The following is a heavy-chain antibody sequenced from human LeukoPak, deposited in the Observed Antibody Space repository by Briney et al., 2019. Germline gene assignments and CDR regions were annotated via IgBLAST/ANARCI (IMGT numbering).Heavy chain of an antibody. J-gene: IGHJ4*02. Sequence: GGSLRLSCAASGFTFSNYAMSWVRQAPGKGLEWVSSISGSGGSTHYPDSVKGRFTISRDNSKNTLILQMNSLRAEDTAVYYCARGASRSFDYWGQGTLVAVSS. V-gene: IGHV3-23*01. CDR1: GFTFSNYA. CDR3: ARGASRSFDY. CDR2: ISGSGGST.